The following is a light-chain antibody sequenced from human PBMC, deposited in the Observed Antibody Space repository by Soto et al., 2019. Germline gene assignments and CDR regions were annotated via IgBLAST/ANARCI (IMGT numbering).Light chain of an antibody. Sequence: QSVLTQPRSVSGSPGQSVTISCTGTSSAVCGYNFVSWYQQHPGKAPKFMIYDVTKRPSGVPDRFSGSKSGNTASLTISGLQAEDEADYYCCSYVGSYTSYVFGTGTKVAVL. J-gene: IGLJ1*01. CDR3: CSYVGSYTSYV. CDR1: SSAVCGYNF. CDR2: DVT. V-gene: IGLV2-11*01.